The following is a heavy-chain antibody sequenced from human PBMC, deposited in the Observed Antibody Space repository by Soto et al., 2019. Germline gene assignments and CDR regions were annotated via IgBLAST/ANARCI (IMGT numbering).Heavy chain of an antibody. CDR1: GYTFTSYG. D-gene: IGHD6-19*01. CDR3: ARDGRVVAVAGTDYYYGMDV. Sequence: APVKVSCKASGYTFTSYGISWVRQAPGQGLEWMGWISAYNGNTEYAQNFQGRVTMTTDTSTSTAYMELRRVRSDDTAVYYCARDGRVVAVAGTDYYYGMDVWGQGTTVTVSS. J-gene: IGHJ6*02. V-gene: IGHV1-18*04. CDR2: ISAYNGNT.